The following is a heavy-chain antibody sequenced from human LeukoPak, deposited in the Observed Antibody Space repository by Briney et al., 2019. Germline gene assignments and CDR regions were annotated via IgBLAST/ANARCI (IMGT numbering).Heavy chain of an antibody. J-gene: IGHJ4*02. V-gene: IGHV1-69*08. Sequence: SVKVSCKASGGTFSSYTISWVRQAPGQGLEWMGRIIPILGTANYAQKFQGRVTITADKSTSTAYMELSSLRSEDTAVYYCARVGYSNYFDYWGQGTLVTVSS. CDR3: ARVGYSNYFDY. CDR1: GGTFSSYT. D-gene: IGHD4-11*01. CDR2: IIPILGTA.